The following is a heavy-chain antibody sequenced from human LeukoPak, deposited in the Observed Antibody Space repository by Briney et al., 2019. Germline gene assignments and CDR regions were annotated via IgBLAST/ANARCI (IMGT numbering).Heavy chain of an antibody. V-gene: IGHV1-18*01. D-gene: IGHD3-10*01. CDR1: GYTFTSYG. CDR2: ISAYNGNT. CDR3: ARVPLNQILWFGEYY. Sequence: VASVKVSCKASGYTFTSYGISWVRQAPGQGLEWMGWISAYNGNTNYAQKLQGRVTMTTDTSTSTAYMELRSLRSDDTAVYYCARVPLNQILWFGEYYWGQGTLVTVSS. J-gene: IGHJ4*02.